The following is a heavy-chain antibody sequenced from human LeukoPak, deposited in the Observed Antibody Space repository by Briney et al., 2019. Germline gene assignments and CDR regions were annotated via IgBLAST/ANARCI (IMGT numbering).Heavy chain of an antibody. CDR2: INHSGST. Sequence: SETLSLTCAVYGGSFSGYYWSWIRQPPGKGLEWIGEINHSGSTNYNPSLKSRVTISVDTSKNQFSLKLSSVTAADTAVYYCARGSVFDYWGQGTLVTVSS. CDR3: ARGSVFDY. J-gene: IGHJ4*02. CDR1: GGSFSGYY. V-gene: IGHV4-34*01.